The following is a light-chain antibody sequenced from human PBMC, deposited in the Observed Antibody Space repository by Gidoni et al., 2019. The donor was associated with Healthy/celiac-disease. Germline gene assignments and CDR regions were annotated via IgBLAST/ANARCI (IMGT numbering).Light chain of an antibody. CDR1: QSVSSY. CDR3: QQRSNWPLT. V-gene: IGKV3-11*01. J-gene: IGKJ4*01. CDR2: DAS. Sequence: EIVFTQSPATLSLSPGERATRSCRASQSVSSYLAWYQQKPGQAPRLLIYDASNRATGIPARFIGSGSGTDFTLTISSLEPEDFAVYYCQQRSNWPLTFGGGTKVEIK.